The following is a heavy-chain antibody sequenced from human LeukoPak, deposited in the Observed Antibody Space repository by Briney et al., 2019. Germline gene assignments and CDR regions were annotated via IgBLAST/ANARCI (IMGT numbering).Heavy chain of an antibody. CDR1: GFTFSDYY. CDR3: ARVRGSSSVDY. D-gene: IGHD1-26*01. V-gene: IGHV3-11*04. CDR2: ISNTGSTT. J-gene: IGHJ4*02. Sequence: GGSLRLSCAASGFTFSDYYMSWIRQAPGGGLEWVSYISNTGSTTHYADSVKGRFTISRDNAKNSLHLKMNSLRAEDTAVYYCARVRGSSSVDYWGQGTLVTVSS.